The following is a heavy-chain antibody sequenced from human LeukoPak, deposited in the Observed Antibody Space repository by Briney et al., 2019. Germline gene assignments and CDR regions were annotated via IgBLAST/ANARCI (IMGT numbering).Heavy chain of an antibody. CDR2: INSNNGGT. D-gene: IGHD2-2*01. CDR3: ARGRGTTSSNFDF. J-gene: IGHJ4*02. Sequence: ASVKCSCKASGYTCTCYYIHWVRQAPGQGLEWMGWINSNNGGTNYAEKFQGRVNMTRDTSISTAYMEPSRLTSDDTAVYYCARGRGTTSSNFDFWGQGTLVTVSS. CDR1: GYTCTCYY. V-gene: IGHV1-2*02.